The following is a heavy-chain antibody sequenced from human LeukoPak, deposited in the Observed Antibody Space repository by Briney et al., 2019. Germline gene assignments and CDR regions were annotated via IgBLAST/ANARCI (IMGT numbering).Heavy chain of an antibody. CDR3: ARVRAASIIGAFAI. D-gene: IGHD1-20*01. J-gene: IGHJ3*02. CDR1: RFRFASYG. CDR2: ISYDGSNK. V-gene: IGHV3-30*19. Sequence: GSLRLSCAASRFRFASYGMHWVRQAPGKGLEWVAVISYDGSNKYYADSVKGRFTISRDNSKNTLYLQMNSLRAEDTAVYYCARVRAASIIGAFAIWGQGTMVTVSS.